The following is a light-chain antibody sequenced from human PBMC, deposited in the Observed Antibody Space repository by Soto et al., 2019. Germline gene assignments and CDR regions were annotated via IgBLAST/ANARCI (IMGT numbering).Light chain of an antibody. V-gene: IGKV2-30*01. CDR1: QSLVNSDGNTY. Sequence: DVVMTQSPLSLAVTLGQPASISCRSSQSLVNSDGNTYLNWFHQRPGQSPRRLIYKVSNRDSGVXDXXSGSGSGTDFTLKISRVEAEDVGVYYCMQGTHWPRTFGQGTKVEIK. CDR2: KVS. CDR3: MQGTHWPRT. J-gene: IGKJ1*01.